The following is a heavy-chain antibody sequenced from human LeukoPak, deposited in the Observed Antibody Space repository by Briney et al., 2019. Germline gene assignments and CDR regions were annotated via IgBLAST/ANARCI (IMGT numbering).Heavy chain of an antibody. CDR1: GYTFTGYY. CDR2: INPNSGGT. V-gene: IGHV1-2*02. J-gene: IGHJ4*02. Sequence: ASVKVSCKASGYTFTGYYMHWVRQAPGQGLEWMGWINPNSGGTNYAQKFQGRVTMTRDTSISTAYMELSRLRSDDTAVYYCARDFLTYYDFWSGYPDIDYWGQGTLVTVSS. CDR3: ARDFLTYYDFWSGYPDIDY. D-gene: IGHD3-3*01.